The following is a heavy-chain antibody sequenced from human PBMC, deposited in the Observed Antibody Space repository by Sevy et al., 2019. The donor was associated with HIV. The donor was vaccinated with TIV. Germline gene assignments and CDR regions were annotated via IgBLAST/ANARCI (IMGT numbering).Heavy chain of an antibody. D-gene: IGHD6-19*01. CDR1: GGSITSNNYY. CDR2: IYHSGNT. Sequence: SETLSLTCSVSGGSITSNNYYWGWIRQPPGKGLEWIGSIYHSGNTYYNPSLKSRVPVSVATARSHFSLKVTSVAASDTAVYFCASQPGYRSTYYGFSLSRTFDSWGPGTLVTVSS. J-gene: IGHJ4*02. V-gene: IGHV4-39*01. CDR3: ASQPGYRSTYYGFSLSRTFDS.